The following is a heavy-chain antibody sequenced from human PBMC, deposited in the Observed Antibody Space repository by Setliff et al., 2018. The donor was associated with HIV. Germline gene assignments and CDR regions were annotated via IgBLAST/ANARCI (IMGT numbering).Heavy chain of an antibody. CDR2: ISFDGSSK. J-gene: IGHJ5*02. V-gene: IGHV3-30*03. CDR1: GLNIRNYG. CDR3: ARGGDGSGRYELDL. Sequence: QTGGSLRLSCAASGLNIRNYGMTWVRPAPGKGLEWVAVISFDGSSKYYAASVKGLFTISRDNSEGTLYLKANSLRIEDTAMYYCARGGDGSGRYELDLWGQGTMVTVSS. D-gene: IGHD3-10*01.